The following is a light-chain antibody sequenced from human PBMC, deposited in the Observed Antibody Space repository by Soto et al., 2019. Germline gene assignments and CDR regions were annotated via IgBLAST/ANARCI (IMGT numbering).Light chain of an antibody. V-gene: IGLV2-18*01. CDR1: RSDVGSYNR. Sequence: QSALPQPPSVSGSPGQSVTISCTGTRSDVGSYNRVSWYQQPPGTAPKLMIYEVSNRPSGVPDRCSGSKSGNRASLPISGLQAEDEADYYCSLYTSSGTGVFGGGTKLTVL. CDR3: SLYTSSGTGV. CDR2: EVS. J-gene: IGLJ2*01.